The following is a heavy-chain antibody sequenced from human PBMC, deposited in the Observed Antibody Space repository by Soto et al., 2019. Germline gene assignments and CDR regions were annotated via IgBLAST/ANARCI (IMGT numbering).Heavy chain of an antibody. Sequence: PSETLSLTCSVSGGSISSGDYYWSWIRHQPGKGLEWIGYIYYSGNTFYNPSLKSRVTISVDTSKNQFSLRLSSVTAADTAVYYCARGTQYYYISSENGDWFDPWGKGPLVKVS. CDR1: GGSISSGDYY. CDR3: ARGTQYYYISSENGDWFDP. CDR2: IYYSGNT. J-gene: IGHJ5*02. V-gene: IGHV4-31*03. D-gene: IGHD3-22*01.